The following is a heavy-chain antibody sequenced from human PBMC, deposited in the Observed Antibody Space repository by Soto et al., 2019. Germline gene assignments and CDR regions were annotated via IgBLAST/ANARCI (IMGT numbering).Heavy chain of an antibody. J-gene: IGHJ5*02. D-gene: IGHD6-19*01. CDR2: IYYSGST. CDR1: GGSISSSSYY. Sequence: QLQLQESGPGLVKPSETLSLTCTVSGGSISSSSYYWGWIRQPPGKGLEWIGSIYYSGSTYYNPSLKSRVTISVDTSKNQFSLKLGSVTAADTAVYYCARHQVAVAGTAPFDPWGQGTLVTVSS. CDR3: ARHQVAVAGTAPFDP. V-gene: IGHV4-39*01.